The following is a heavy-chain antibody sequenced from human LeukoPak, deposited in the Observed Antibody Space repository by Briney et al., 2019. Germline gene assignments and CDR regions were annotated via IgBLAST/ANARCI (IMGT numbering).Heavy chain of an antibody. D-gene: IGHD5-18*01. CDR1: GVSINTCCYY. Sequence: SETLSLTCDVSGVSINTCCYYWTWIRQPPGKGLEWIGYKYYSGSTRYNSSLRSRLTISLDTSKNQFSLRLTSVTAADTAVYYCARGRSYGFDFDSWGPGTLVIVSS. V-gene: IGHV4-61*01. J-gene: IGHJ4*02. CDR3: ARGRSYGFDFDS. CDR2: KYYSGST.